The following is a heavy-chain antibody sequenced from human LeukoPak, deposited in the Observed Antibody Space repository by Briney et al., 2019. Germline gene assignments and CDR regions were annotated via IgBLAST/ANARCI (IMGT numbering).Heavy chain of an antibody. J-gene: IGHJ6*02. CDR2: IYYSGST. CDR1: GGSISSSSYY. Sequence: SETLSLTCTVSGGSISSSSYYWGWIRQPPGKGLEWIGYIYYSGSTNYNPSLKSRVTISVDTSKNQFSLKLSSVTAADTAVYYCARGASVAGTDYYGMDVWGQGTTVTVSS. V-gene: IGHV4-61*05. D-gene: IGHD6-19*01. CDR3: ARGASVAGTDYYGMDV.